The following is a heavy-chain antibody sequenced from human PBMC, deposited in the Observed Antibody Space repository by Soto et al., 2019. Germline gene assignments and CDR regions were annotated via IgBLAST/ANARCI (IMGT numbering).Heavy chain of an antibody. CDR3: AKAPGPKQLVPNYFDY. Sequence: LRLSCAASGFTFDDYAMHWVRQAPGKGLEWVSGISWNSGSIGYADSVKGRFTVSSDNAKNSLYLRMNSLRAEDTALYYCAKAPGPKQLVPNYFDYWGQGMLVTVSS. V-gene: IGHV3-9*01. J-gene: IGHJ4*02. D-gene: IGHD6-13*01. CDR2: ISWNSGSI. CDR1: GFTFDDYA.